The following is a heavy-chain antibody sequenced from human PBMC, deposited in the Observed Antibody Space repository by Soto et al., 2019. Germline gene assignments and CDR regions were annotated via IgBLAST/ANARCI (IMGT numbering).Heavy chain of an antibody. J-gene: IGHJ4*02. CDR1: GASLSSYC. D-gene: IGHD6-19*01. CDR3: ARSGGGSGWL. Sequence: SETLSLTCTVSGASLSSYCWSWVRQPPGKGLEWIGYIYSGNTIYIPSLKSRVSISVDTSKNQVSLKMTSVTAEDTAVYYCARSGGGSGWLGGQGTLVTVSS. CDR2: IYSGNT. V-gene: IGHV4-59*01.